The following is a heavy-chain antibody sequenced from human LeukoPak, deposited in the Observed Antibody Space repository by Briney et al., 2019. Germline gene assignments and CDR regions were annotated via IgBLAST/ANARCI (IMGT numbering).Heavy chain of an antibody. V-gene: IGHV1-8*01. CDR1: GYTFTSYD. J-gene: IGHJ3*02. Sequence: GASVKVSCKASGYTFTSYDITWVRQATGQGLEWMGWMNPNSGNTGYAQKFQGRVTITRNTSISTAYMELSSLRSEDTAVYYCARAPDNGYNDAFDIWGQGTMVTVSS. CDR2: MNPNSGNT. D-gene: IGHD5-24*01. CDR3: ARAPDNGYNDAFDI.